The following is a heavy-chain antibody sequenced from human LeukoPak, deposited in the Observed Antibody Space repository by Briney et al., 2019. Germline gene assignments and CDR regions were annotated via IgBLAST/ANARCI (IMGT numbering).Heavy chain of an antibody. CDR2: VNPNSGGT. Sequence: ASVKVSCKASGYTFTGYYMHWVRQAPGQGLEWMGWVNPNSGGTNYAQKFQGRVTMTRDTSISTSYMELSRLRSDDTAVYYCARAWLRLNPYFDYWGQGTLVTVSS. CDR3: ARAWLRLNPYFDY. CDR1: GYTFTGYY. J-gene: IGHJ4*02. V-gene: IGHV1-2*02. D-gene: IGHD5-12*01.